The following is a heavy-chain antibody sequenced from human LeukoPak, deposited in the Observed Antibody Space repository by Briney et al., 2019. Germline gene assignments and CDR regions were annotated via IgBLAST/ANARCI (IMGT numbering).Heavy chain of an antibody. V-gene: IGHV4-34*01. Sequence: SETLSLTCAVYGESMIGHYWTWIRQPPGKRLEWIGEIRHSGDTNSNPSLKNRVTMSIDMSKNQFSLKVKSVTAADTAVYYCVRATANGSGRAYDHWVQGNLVPVSS. D-gene: IGHD3-10*01. CDR3: VRATANGSGRAYDH. CDR1: GESMIGHY. J-gene: IGHJ4*02. CDR2: IRHSGDT.